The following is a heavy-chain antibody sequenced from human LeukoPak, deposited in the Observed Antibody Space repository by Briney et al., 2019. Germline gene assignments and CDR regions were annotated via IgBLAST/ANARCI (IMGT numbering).Heavy chain of an antibody. CDR2: FSSSGSTI. CDR3: AELGISMIGGV. D-gene: IGHD3-10*02. J-gene: IGHJ6*04. Sequence: GGSLRLSCAASGFTFSSYEMNWVRQAPGKGLEWVSYFSSSGSTIYYADSVKGRFTISRDNAKNSLYLQMNSLRAEDTAVYYCAELGISMIGGVWGKGTTVTVSS. CDR1: GFTFSSYE. V-gene: IGHV3-48*03.